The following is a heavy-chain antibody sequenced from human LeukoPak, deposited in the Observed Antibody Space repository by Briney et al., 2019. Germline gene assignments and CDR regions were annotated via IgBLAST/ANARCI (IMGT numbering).Heavy chain of an antibody. D-gene: IGHD6-13*01. Sequence: QSGGSLRLSCAASGFTFRSYAMSWVRQAPGKGLEWVSVISGSGSSTDYADSVKGRFTISRDNSKNTLYLQMSSLRAEDTGVYYCAKSFGPVIAAAGTGADWGQGTLVTVSS. V-gene: IGHV3-23*01. CDR1: GFTFRSYA. CDR2: ISGSGSST. J-gene: IGHJ4*02. CDR3: AKSFGPVIAAAGTGAD.